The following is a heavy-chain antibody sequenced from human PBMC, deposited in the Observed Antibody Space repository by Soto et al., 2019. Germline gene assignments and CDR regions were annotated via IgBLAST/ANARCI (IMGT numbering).Heavy chain of an antibody. CDR2: IYWDDDK. D-gene: IGHD1-1*01. V-gene: IGHV2-5*02. Sequence: QITLNESGPTRVKPTQTLTLTCTFSGFSLSTSGVGVGWIRQSPGKALEWLAFIYWDDDKRYSPSLRSRLTITKDTSRNLVVLTMTHMDPVDTASYFCAHRADLQGNWDGGYFDYWGLGTLVTVSS. CDR1: GFSLSTSGVG. J-gene: IGHJ4*02. CDR3: AHRADLQGNWDGGYFDY.